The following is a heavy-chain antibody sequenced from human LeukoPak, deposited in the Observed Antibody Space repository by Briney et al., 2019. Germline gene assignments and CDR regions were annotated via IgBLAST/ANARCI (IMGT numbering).Heavy chain of an antibody. J-gene: IGHJ4*02. V-gene: IGHV4-34*01. Sequence: SETLSLTCAVYGGSFSGYYWSWIRQPPGKGLEWIGEINHSGSTNYNPSLKSRVTISVDTSKNQFSLKLSSVTAADTAVYYCARTPITGYCSSTSCYQFDYWGQGTLVTVSS. CDR2: INHSGST. CDR1: GGSFSGYY. D-gene: IGHD2-2*01. CDR3: ARTPITGYCSSTSCYQFDY.